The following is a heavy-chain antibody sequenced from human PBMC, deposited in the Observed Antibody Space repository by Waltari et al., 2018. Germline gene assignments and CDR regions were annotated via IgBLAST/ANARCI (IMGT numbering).Heavy chain of an antibody. CDR1: GFTFSIYE. CDR3: VKMFLEWQRANWIDT. D-gene: IGHD3-3*01. Sequence: EVQLVESGGGLVQPGGSLRLSCAVSGFTFSIYEMSWVRQAPGKGLGWVSYINSGGVAMYYANSVKGRFTISRDNSQNTLYLQLNSLKPDDTAVYYCVKMFLEWQRANWIDTWGHGVQVTVST. CDR2: INSGGVAM. V-gene: IGHV3-48*03. J-gene: IGHJ5*01.